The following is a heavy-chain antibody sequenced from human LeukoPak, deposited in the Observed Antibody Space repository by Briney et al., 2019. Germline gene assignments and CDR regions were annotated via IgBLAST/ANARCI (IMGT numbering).Heavy chain of an antibody. J-gene: IGHJ5*02. CDR3: AREGGDWAQRSSTSHYLPNWFDP. CDR1: GYTLTELS. D-gene: IGHD2-2*01. CDR2: FDPEDGET. Sequence: ASVKVSCKVSGYTLTELSMHWVRQAPGKGLEWMGGFDPEDGETIYAQKFQGRVTITTDESTSTAYMELSSLRSEDTAVYYCAREGGDWAQRSSTSHYLPNWFDPWGQGTLVTVSS. V-gene: IGHV1-24*01.